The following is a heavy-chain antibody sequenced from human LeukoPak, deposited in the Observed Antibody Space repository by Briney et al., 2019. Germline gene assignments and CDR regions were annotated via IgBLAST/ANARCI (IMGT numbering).Heavy chain of an antibody. Sequence: GGSLRLSCAASGFTYSDYYMTWIRQAPGRGLEWFSYISSSGDTIYYADSVKGRFTISRDNARNSLYLQMNSLRAEDTAVYYCAKMPHAGIAVAGTHLDYWGQGTLATVPS. CDR3: AKMPHAGIAVAGTHLDY. V-gene: IGHV3-11*01. J-gene: IGHJ4*02. CDR1: GFTYSDYY. CDR2: ISSSGDTI. D-gene: IGHD6-19*01.